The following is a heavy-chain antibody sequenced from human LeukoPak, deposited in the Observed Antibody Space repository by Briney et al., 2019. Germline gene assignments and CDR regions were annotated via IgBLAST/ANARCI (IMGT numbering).Heavy chain of an antibody. Sequence: SETLSLTCAVYGGSLSGYYWNWIRQPPGKGLEWIGYIYYSGSTNYNPSLKSRVTISIDTSKNQFSLKLSSVTPADTAVYFCASMTTVTMYSYYFDSWGQGTLVTVSS. CDR3: ASMTTVTMYSYYFDS. J-gene: IGHJ4*02. D-gene: IGHD4-17*01. CDR2: IYYSGST. V-gene: IGHV4-34*11. CDR1: GGSLSGYY.